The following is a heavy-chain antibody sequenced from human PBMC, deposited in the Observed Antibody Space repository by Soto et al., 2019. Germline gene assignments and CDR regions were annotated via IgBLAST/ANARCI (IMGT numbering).Heavy chain of an antibody. D-gene: IGHD2-15*01. CDR1: GGSISSGGYY. CDR2: IYYSGST. Sequence: SETLSLTCTVSGGSISSGGYYWSWIRQHPGKGLEWIGYIYYSGSTYYNPSLKSRVTISVDTSKNQFSLKLSSVTAADTAVYYCARGVQLSVVVAATRHINWFDPWGQGTLVTVSS. CDR3: ARGVQLSVVVAATRHINWFDP. V-gene: IGHV4-31*03. J-gene: IGHJ5*02.